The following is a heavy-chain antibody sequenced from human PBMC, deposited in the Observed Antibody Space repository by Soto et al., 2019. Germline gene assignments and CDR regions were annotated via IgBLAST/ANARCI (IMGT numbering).Heavy chain of an antibody. CDR1: GFNVSAYT. J-gene: IGHJ4*02. CDR3: ARWEQPLFDY. V-gene: IGHV3-30-3*01. Sequence: QVKLVESGGGVVQPGRSLRLSCAASGFNVSAYTMHWVRQAPGKGVEWVAVISSDGNHKYYTDSVKGRFTISRDTSTNTLYLQMNSLRAEDTAVYYCARWEQPLFDYWGQGTLVTVSS. CDR2: ISSDGNHK. D-gene: IGHD1-26*01.